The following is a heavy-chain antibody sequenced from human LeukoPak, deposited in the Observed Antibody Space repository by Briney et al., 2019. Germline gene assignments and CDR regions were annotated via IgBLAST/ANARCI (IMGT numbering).Heavy chain of an antibody. J-gene: IGHJ6*03. Sequence: SETLSLTCTVSGGSISSSSYYWGWIRQPPGKGLEWIGSIYYSGSTYYNPSLKSRATISVDTSKNQFPLKLSSATAADTAVYYCASNGYCSGGSCRYYYYMDVWGKGTTVTVSS. V-gene: IGHV4-39*06. CDR1: GGSISSSSYY. CDR3: ASNGYCSGGSCRYYYYMDV. D-gene: IGHD2-15*01. CDR2: IYYSGST.